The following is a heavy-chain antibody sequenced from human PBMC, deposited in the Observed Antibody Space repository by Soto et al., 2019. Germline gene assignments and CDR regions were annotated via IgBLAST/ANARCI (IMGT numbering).Heavy chain of an antibody. J-gene: IGHJ3*02. D-gene: IGHD2-15*01. V-gene: IGHV3-21*01. CDR1: GFTFSSYS. Sequence: AGGSLRLSCAASGFTFSSYSMNWVRQAPGKGLEWVSSISSSSSYIYYADSVKGRFTISRDNAKNSLYLQMNSLRAEDTAVYYCARDCSGGSCYPNDDAFDIWGQGTMVTVSS. CDR2: ISSSSSYI. CDR3: ARDCSGGSCYPNDDAFDI.